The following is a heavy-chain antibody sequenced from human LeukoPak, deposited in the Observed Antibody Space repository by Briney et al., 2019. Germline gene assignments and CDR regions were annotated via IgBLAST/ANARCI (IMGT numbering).Heavy chain of an antibody. CDR1: GGSFSGYY. D-gene: IGHD3-10*01. Sequence: SETLSLTCAVYGGSFSGYYWSRIRQPPGKGLEWIGEINRSGSTNYNPSLKSRVTISVDTSKNQFSLKLSSVTAADTAVYYCASTGSGRIYYYGMDVWGQGTTVTVSS. CDR2: INRSGST. CDR3: ASTGSGRIYYYGMDV. V-gene: IGHV4-34*01. J-gene: IGHJ6*02.